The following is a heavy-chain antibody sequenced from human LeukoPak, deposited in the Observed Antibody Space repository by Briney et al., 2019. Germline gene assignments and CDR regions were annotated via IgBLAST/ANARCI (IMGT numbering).Heavy chain of an antibody. J-gene: IGHJ6*02. Sequence: PSETLSLTCTVSGGSISSSSYYWGWIRQPPGKGLEWIGSIYYSGSTYYNPSLKSRVTISVDTSKNQFSLKLSSVTAADTAVYYCARGFRSGWYTIPYYYYYGMDVWGQGTTVTVSS. CDR3: ARGFRSGWYTIPYYYYYGMDV. CDR2: IYYSGST. CDR1: GGSISSSSYY. D-gene: IGHD6-19*01. V-gene: IGHV4-39*07.